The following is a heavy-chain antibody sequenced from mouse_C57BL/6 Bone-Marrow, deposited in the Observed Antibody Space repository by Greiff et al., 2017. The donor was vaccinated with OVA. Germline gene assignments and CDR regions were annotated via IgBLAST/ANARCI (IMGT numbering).Heavy chain of an antibody. V-gene: IGHV1-75*01. CDR2: IFPGSGST. Sequence: VQLQQSGPELVKPGASVKISCKASGYTFTDYYINWVKQRPGQGLEWIGWIFPGSGSTYYNEKFKGKATLTVDKSSSTAYMLLSSLTSEDSAVYFCARSRPLRYDGSSYGWYFDVWGTGTTVTVSS. J-gene: IGHJ1*03. CDR1: GYTFTDYY. D-gene: IGHD1-1*01. CDR3: ARSRPLRYDGSSYGWYFDV.